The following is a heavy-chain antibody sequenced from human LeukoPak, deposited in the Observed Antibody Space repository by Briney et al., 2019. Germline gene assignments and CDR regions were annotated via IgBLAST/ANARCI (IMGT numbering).Heavy chain of an antibody. V-gene: IGHV4-39*01. Sequence: PSETLSLTCTVSGGSISSSSYYWGWIRQPPGKGLEWIGSIYYSGSTYYNPSLKSRVTISVDTSKNQFSLKLSSVTAADTAVYYCARLMPPIAAAGLFDYWGQGTLVTVSS. CDR2: IYYSGST. J-gene: IGHJ4*02. D-gene: IGHD6-13*01. CDR3: ARLMPPIAAAGLFDY. CDR1: GGSISSSSYY.